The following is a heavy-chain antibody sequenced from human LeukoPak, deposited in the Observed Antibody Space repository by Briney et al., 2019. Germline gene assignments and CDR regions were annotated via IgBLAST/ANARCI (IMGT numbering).Heavy chain of an antibody. J-gene: IGHJ4*02. CDR2: IRYDGSNK. V-gene: IGHV3-30*02. CDR1: GFTFSSYG. D-gene: IGHD4-17*01. Sequence: GGSLRLSCAASGFTFSSYGMHWVRQAPGKGLEWVAFIRYDGSNKYYADSVKGRFTISRDNSKNTLYLQMNGLRAEDTAVYYCAKDRSTTVTEFGSDYWGQGTLVTVSS. CDR3: AKDRSTTVTEFGSDY.